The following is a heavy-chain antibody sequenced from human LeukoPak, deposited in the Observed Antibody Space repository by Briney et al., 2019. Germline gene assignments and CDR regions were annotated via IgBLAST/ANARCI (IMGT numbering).Heavy chain of an antibody. J-gene: IGHJ6*02. Sequence: ASVKVSCKASGGTFSSYAISWVRQAPGQGLEWMGGIIPIFGTANYAQKFQGRVTITADESTSTAYMELSSLRSEDTAVYYCARGGYCSGGSCFAIVWEYGMDVWGQGTTVTVSS. CDR1: GGTFSSYA. CDR3: ARGGYCSGGSCFAIVWEYGMDV. V-gene: IGHV1-69*13. D-gene: IGHD2-15*01. CDR2: IIPIFGTA.